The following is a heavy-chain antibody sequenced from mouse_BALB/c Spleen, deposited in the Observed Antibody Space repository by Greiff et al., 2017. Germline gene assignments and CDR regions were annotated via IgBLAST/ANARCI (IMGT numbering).Heavy chain of an antibody. CDR2: IWTGGGT. CDR3: VRERTRFAY. Sequence: QVQLQQSGPGLVAPSQSLSITCTVSGFSLTSYDISWIRQPPGKGLEWLGVIWTGGGTNYNSAFMSRLSISKDNSKSQVFLKMNSLQTDDTAIYYCVRERTRFAYWGQGTLVTVSA. V-gene: IGHV2-9-2*01. CDR1: GFSLTSYD. J-gene: IGHJ3*01.